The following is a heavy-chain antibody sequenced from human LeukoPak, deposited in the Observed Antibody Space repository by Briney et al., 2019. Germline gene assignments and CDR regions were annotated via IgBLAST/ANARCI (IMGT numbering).Heavy chain of an antibody. CDR2: VNQDGSEA. CDR3: VRDGGVSGYDLLDY. D-gene: IGHD5-12*01. Sequence: GGSLRLSCEAAGFAFPNYWMTWVRQAPGKGLEWVAQVNQDGSEAYYADSVKARFTISRDNAKSSVSLQMNSLRAEDTAVYYCVRDGGVSGYDLLDYWGQGTLVTVSS. V-gene: IGHV3-7*01. J-gene: IGHJ4*02. CDR1: GFAFPNYW.